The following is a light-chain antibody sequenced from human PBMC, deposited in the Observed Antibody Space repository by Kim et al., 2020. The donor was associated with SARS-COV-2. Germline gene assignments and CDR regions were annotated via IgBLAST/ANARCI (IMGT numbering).Light chain of an antibody. V-gene: IGKV1-17*01. Sequence: IQMTQSPSSLSASVGDRVTITCRASQGVRYDLGWFQQKPGEAPKRLLFAASTLQGGVPSRFSGSGSGTEFTLTISSLQPEDFATYYCLQYNTYPWTFGQGTKVDIK. CDR3: LQYNTYPWT. J-gene: IGKJ1*01. CDR2: AAS. CDR1: QGVRYD.